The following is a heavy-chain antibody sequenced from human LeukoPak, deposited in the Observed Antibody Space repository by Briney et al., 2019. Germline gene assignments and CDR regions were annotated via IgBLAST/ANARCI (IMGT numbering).Heavy chain of an antibody. CDR2: ISASGGRL. Sequence: GGSLRLSCAAPGFSFNSYSMSWARQAPGKGLEWVSSISASGGRLDYADSVRGRFTISRDNPKNTLYLQMGSLTAEDTAVYYCGKNPQPVGHIYFDPWGQGTLVTVSS. CDR3: GKNPQPVGHIYFDP. J-gene: IGHJ4*02. CDR1: GFSFNSYS. V-gene: IGHV3-23*01. D-gene: IGHD1-1*01.